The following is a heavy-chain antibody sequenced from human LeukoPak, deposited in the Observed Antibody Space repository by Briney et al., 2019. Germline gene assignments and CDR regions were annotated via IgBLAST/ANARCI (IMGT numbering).Heavy chain of an antibody. Sequence: PGGSLRLSCAASGFTFSSYEMNWVRQAPGKGLEWVSYISSSGSTIYYADSVKGRFTISRDNAKNSLYLQMNSLRAEDTAVYYCARVSAGCSGGSCYFIGYWGQGTLVTVSS. V-gene: IGHV3-48*03. J-gene: IGHJ4*02. CDR1: GFTFSSYE. CDR3: ARVSAGCSGGSCYFIGY. CDR2: ISSSGSTI. D-gene: IGHD2-15*01.